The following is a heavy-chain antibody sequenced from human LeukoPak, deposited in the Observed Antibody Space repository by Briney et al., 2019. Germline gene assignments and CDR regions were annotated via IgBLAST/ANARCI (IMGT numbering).Heavy chain of an antibody. J-gene: IGHJ4*02. CDR1: GFTFSSYA. V-gene: IGHV3-23*01. D-gene: IGHD3-16*02. CDR3: TKDYGYHYGHSDN. Sequence: HPGGSLRLSCAASGFTFSSYAMHWVRQAPGKGLEWVSVISASGGTTFYADSVKGRFTISRDKSKNTLYLRMNSLRVEDTAIYYCTKDYGYHYGHSDNWGQGTLVRVSS. CDR2: ISASGGTT.